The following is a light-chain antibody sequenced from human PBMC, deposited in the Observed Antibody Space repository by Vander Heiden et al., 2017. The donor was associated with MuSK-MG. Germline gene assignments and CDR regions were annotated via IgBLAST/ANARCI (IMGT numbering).Light chain of an antibody. J-gene: IGKJ1*01. CDR1: QSISSW. V-gene: IGKV1-5*03. Sequence: DIHMTQSPSTLSAFVGDRVTITCRASQSISSWLAWHQQKPGKAPKLLIYKASSLESGVPSRFSGSGSGTEFTLTISSLQPDDFATYYCQQYYKYPVTFGQGTKVEI. CDR2: KAS. CDR3: QQYYKYPVT.